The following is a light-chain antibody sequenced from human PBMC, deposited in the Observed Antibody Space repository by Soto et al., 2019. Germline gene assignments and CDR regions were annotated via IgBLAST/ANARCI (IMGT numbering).Light chain of an antibody. CDR2: EVY. Sequence: QSALTQPPSASGSPGQSVTISCTGTFNDVGGYNYVSWYQQHPGKAPKVIIYEVYKRPSGVPDRFSGSKSGKTASLTVSGLQAGDEADYFCSSYVGNNNLVFGGGTKLTVL. CDR1: FNDVGGYNY. J-gene: IGLJ3*02. V-gene: IGLV2-8*01. CDR3: SSYVGNNNLV.